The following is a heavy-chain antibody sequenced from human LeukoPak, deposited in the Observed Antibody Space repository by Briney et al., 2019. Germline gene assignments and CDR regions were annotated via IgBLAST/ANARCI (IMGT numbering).Heavy chain of an antibody. V-gene: IGHV3-11*01. CDR3: ARDLRASSEDWWDY. CDR1: GFTFSDFY. D-gene: IGHD6-6*01. CDR2: ISSSGSSI. J-gene: IGHJ4*02. Sequence: PGGSLRLSCAASGFTFSDFYMSWIRQAPGKGLEWISYISSSGSSIYYADSVRGRFTLSRDNAKNSLYLQMNALRAEETAVYYCARDLRASSEDWWDYWGQGTLVTVS.